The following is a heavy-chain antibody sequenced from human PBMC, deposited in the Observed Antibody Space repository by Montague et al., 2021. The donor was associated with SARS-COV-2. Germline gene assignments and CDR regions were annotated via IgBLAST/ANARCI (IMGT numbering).Heavy chain of an antibody. J-gene: IGHJ6*02. V-gene: IGHV2-70*01. CDR2: IDWDDDK. Sequence: PALVKPTQTLTLTCTFSGFSLSTSGMCVSWIRQPPGKALEWLALIDWDDDKYYSTSLKTRLTISKDTSKNQVVLTMTNMDPVDTATYYCARIPAVTTGLNYYYYYGMDVWGQGTTVTVS. CDR1: GFSLSTSGMC. D-gene: IGHD4-17*01. CDR3: ARIPAVTTGLNYYYYYGMDV.